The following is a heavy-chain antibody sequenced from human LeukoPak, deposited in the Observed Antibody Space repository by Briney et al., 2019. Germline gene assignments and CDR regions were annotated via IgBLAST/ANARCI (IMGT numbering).Heavy chain of an antibody. CDR1: GYTFSSYD. CDR2: MNPNSGNT. V-gene: IGHV1-8*03. J-gene: IGHJ4*02. CDR3: AREGLDY. Sequence: ASVKVSCKASGYTFSSYDINWVRQATGQGLEWLGYMNPNSGNTGYSQKFQGRVTISTDTSIGTAYMELSSLKSEDTAVYYCAREGLDYWGQGTLVTVSS.